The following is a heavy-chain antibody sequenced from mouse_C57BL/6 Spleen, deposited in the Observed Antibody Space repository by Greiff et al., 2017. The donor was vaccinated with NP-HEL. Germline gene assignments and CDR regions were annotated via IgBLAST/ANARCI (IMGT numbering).Heavy chain of an antibody. CDR1: GFTFSSYA. V-gene: IGHV5-4*03. D-gene: IGHD1-1*01. J-gene: IGHJ4*01. Sequence: EVMLVESGGGLVKPGGSLKLSCAASGFTFSSYAMSWVRQTPEKRLEWVATISDGGSYTYYPDNVKGRFTISRDNAKNNLYLQMSHLKSEDTAMYYCARGGYGSSIYYAMDYWGQGTSVTVSS. CDR2: ISDGGSYT. CDR3: ARGGYGSSIYYAMDY.